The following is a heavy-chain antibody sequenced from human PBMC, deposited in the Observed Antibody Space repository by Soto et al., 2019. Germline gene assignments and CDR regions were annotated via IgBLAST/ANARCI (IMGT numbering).Heavy chain of an antibody. CDR1: GGTFSRYA. D-gene: IGHD1-26*01. CDR3: ARAIVGPTTTGWIDP. V-gene: IGHV1-69*13. CDR2: IIPIFGTA. Sequence: SVKVSCKASGGTFSRYAISWVRQAPGQGLEWMGGIIPIFGTANYAQKFQGRVTITADESTSTAYMELSSLRFEDTAVYYCARAIVGPTTTGWIDPWGQGTLVTVSS. J-gene: IGHJ5*02.